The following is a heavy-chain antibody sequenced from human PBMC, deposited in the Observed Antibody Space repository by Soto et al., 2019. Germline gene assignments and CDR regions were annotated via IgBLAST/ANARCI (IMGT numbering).Heavy chain of an antibody. Sequence: PTLVNPTETLTLTCTVSGFSLSNARMGVSWIRQSPGKALEWLAHIFSNDEKSYSTSLKSRLTISKDTSKSQVVLTMTNMDPVDTATYYCARIRRDSSGWYPNRYYYYGMDVWGQGTTVTVSS. D-gene: IGHD6-19*01. CDR1: GFSLSNARMG. CDR3: ARIRRDSSGWYPNRYYYYGMDV. CDR2: IFSNDEK. J-gene: IGHJ6*02. V-gene: IGHV2-26*01.